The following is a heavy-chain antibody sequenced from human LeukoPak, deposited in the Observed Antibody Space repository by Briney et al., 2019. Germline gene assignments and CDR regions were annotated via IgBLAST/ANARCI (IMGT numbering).Heavy chain of an antibody. CDR3: ARGGERVTAGTIGGGPRRYYYYYMDV. J-gene: IGHJ6*03. Sequence: SETLSLTCAVYGGSFSGYYWSWIRQPPGKGLEWIGEINHSGSTNYNPSLKSRVTISADTSKNQFSLKLSSVTAADTAVYYCARGGERVTAGTIGGGPRRYYYYYMDVWGKGTTVTVSS. V-gene: IGHV4-34*01. D-gene: IGHD1-1*01. CDR1: GGSFSGYY. CDR2: INHSGST.